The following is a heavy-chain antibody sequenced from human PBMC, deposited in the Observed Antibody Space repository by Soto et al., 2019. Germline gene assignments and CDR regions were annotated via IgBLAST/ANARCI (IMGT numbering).Heavy chain of an antibody. CDR1: GYSFTKYG. CDR3: ARTDCSSTSCYNYYYYGMDV. V-gene: IGHV1-3*01. D-gene: IGHD2-2*01. J-gene: IGHJ6*02. CDR2: INPGNGGT. Sequence: QVQLVQSGTEVKKPGASVKVSCKTSGYSFTKYGLHWVRQAPGQRLEWMGWINPGNGGTKYSQKFQGRVTITRDTSATTAYMALSSLRSEDSALLYCARTDCSSTSCYNYYYYGMDVWGQGTTVTVSS.